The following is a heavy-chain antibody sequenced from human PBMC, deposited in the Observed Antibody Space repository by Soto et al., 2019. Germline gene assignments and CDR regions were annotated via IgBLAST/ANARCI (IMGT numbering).Heavy chain of an antibody. Sequence: QVQLQESGPGLVKPSETLSLTCTVSGGSISSYYWSWIRQPPGKGLEWIGYIYYSGGTNYNPSLKSRVTRSVDTSKNQFSLKLSSVTAADTAVYYCARGADYGDFDGYFDLWGRGTLVTVSS. CDR2: IYYSGGT. D-gene: IGHD4-17*01. J-gene: IGHJ2*01. V-gene: IGHV4-59*01. CDR3: ARGADYGDFDGYFDL. CDR1: GGSISSYY.